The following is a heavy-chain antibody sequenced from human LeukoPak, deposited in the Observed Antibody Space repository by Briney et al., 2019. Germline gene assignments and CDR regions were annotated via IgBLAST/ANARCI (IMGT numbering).Heavy chain of an antibody. V-gene: IGHV3-64*01. CDR3: AKALSNRITMIVVSG. D-gene: IGHD3-22*01. CDR2: ISSNGGST. CDR1: GFTFSSYA. Sequence: PGGSLRLSCAASGFTFSSYAMHWVRQAPGKGLEYVSAISSNGGSTYYANSVKGRFTISRDNSKNTLYLQMNSLRAEDTAVYYCAKALSNRITMIVVSGWGQGTLVTVSS. J-gene: IGHJ4*02.